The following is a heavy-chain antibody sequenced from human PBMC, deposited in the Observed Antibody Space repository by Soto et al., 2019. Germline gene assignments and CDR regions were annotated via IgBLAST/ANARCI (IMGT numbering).Heavy chain of an antibody. D-gene: IGHD6-19*01. CDR3: ARESRGAVVRAATDF. CDR2: ISSGSSKI. J-gene: IGHJ4*02. CDR1: GFAFRSYS. V-gene: IGHV3-21*01. Sequence: PGGSLRLSCAASGFAFRSYSMNWVRQAPGKGLEWVSSISSGSSKIYYADSVKGRFTISRDNAKNAVYLQMDSLRGEDTAVYYCARESRGAVVRAATDFWGQGTLVTVSS.